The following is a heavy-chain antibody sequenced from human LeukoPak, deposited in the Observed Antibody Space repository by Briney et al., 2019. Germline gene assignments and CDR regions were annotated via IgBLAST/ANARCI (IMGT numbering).Heavy chain of an antibody. D-gene: IGHD2-21*01. V-gene: IGHV3-30*18. CDR2: ISYDGSNK. CDR3: AKSGVDIGVVPAPPPPLPFRDV. CDR1: GFTFSSYG. Sequence: GGSLRLSCAASGFTFSSYGMHWVRQAPGKGLEWVAVISYDGSNKYYADSVKGRFTISRDNSKNTLYLQMNSLRAEDTAVYYCAKSGVDIGVVPAPPPPLPFRDVGGKGTRVTVSS. J-gene: IGHJ6*04.